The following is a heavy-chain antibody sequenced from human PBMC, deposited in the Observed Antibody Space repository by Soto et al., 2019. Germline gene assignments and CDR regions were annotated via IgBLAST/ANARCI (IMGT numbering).Heavy chain of an antibody. Sequence: SGPTLVNPTQTLTLTCTFSGFSLRTSGLSVNWIRQPPGKALEWLALIDWDDAKYYSTSLKTRLTISKDTSKSQVVLTMTNMDPVDTATYYCARAYMTTVTALDFWGQGTLVTV. CDR3: ARAYMTTVTALDF. V-gene: IGHV2-70*01. CDR1: GFSLRTSGLS. J-gene: IGHJ4*02. CDR2: IDWDDAK. D-gene: IGHD4-17*01.